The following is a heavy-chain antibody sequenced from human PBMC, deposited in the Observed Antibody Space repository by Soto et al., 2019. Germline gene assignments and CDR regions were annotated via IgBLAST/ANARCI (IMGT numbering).Heavy chain of an antibody. D-gene: IGHD2-2*01. Sequence: QVQLVQSGAEVKKPGSSVKVSCKASGGTFSRYSITWVRQAPGHGLEWIGRIIPIFGIPTYAQKFQGRVTFTADESTSTAYMGVSSLRSDDTAVDYWARGDRDRETWLITAAIYRMDVWGQGATVTVSS. CDR2: IIPIFGIP. J-gene: IGHJ6*02. CDR1: GGTFSRYS. CDR3: ARGDRDRETWLITAAIYRMDV. V-gene: IGHV1-69*02.